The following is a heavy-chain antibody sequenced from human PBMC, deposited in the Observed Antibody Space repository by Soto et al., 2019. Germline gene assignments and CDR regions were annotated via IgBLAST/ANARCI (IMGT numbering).Heavy chain of an antibody. J-gene: IGHJ6*02. Sequence: QEQLVESGGGVVRPDMSLRLACEGSGFSFSTYGMHWVRQSPGKGLQWVAVIWFDGSNTYYADSVKGRFTISRDNSKNTLYLQMNNLRAEDTAVYYCARVEAPLIHSDHYYYGMDVWGQGTTVTVSS. CDR2: IWFDGSNT. CDR1: GFSFSTYG. CDR3: ARVEAPLIHSDHYYYGMDV. D-gene: IGHD5-18*01. V-gene: IGHV3-33*01.